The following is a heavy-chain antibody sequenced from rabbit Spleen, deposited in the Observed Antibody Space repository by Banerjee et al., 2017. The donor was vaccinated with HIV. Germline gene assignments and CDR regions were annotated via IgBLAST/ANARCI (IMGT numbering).Heavy chain of an antibody. CDR1: GFTLSSYYM. CDR3: ARDTGSSFSSYGMDL. D-gene: IGHD8-1*01. Sequence: QEHLKESGGGLVQPGGSLKLSCKASGFTLSSYYMNWVRQAPGKGLEWISCIAGSSSGFTYSATWAKGRFTCSKTSSTTVTLQMTSLTVADTATYFCARDTGSSFSSYGMDLWGQGTLVTVS. CDR2: IAGSSSGFT. V-gene: IGHV1S45*01. J-gene: IGHJ6*01.